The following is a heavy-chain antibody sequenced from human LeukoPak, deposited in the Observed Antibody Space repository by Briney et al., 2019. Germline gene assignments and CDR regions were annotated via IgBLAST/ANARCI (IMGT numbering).Heavy chain of an antibody. Sequence: GGSLRLSCAASGFTYSNYWMTWVRQAPGKGLEWVANIKQDGSEKYYVDSVKGRFTISRDNAKNSLYLQMNSLRAEDTAVYYCAREFNWNYGDYWGQGTLVTVSS. D-gene: IGHD1-20*01. V-gene: IGHV3-7*01. CDR1: GFTYSNYW. J-gene: IGHJ4*02. CDR2: IKQDGSEK. CDR3: AREFNWNYGDY.